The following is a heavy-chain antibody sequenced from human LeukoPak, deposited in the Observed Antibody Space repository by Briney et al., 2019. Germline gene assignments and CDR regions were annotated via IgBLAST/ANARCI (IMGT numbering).Heavy chain of an antibody. V-gene: IGHV4-61*02. D-gene: IGHD6-19*01. CDR3: ARDMTGSGWNDAFDI. CDR1: GGSIRSESYY. J-gene: IGHJ3*02. CDR2: IYSSGSS. Sequence: SETLSLTCSVSGGSIRSESYYWSWIRQPAGKGLEWIGRIYSSGSSKFNPPLKSRVTISIDTSKNQFSLNLSSATAADTAVYYCARDMTGSGWNDAFDIWGQGTMVTVSS.